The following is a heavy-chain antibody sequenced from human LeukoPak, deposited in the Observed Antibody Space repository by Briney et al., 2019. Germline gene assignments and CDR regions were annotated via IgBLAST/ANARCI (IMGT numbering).Heavy chain of an antibody. V-gene: IGHV3-23*01. D-gene: IGHD6-13*01. CDR1: GFTFSSYA. CDR2: ISGSGGAT. CDR3: ARKSWTVAAGTAY. Sequence: QSGGSLRLSCAASGFTFSSYAMSWVRQAPGKGLEWVSAISGSGGATYYADSVKGRFTVSRDNSKNMLYLQMNSLRAEDTAVYYCARKSWTVAAGTAYWGQGTLVTVSS. J-gene: IGHJ4*02.